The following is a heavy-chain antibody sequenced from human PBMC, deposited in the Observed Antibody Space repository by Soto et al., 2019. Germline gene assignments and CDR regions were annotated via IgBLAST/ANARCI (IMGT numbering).Heavy chain of an antibody. D-gene: IGHD3-3*01. CDR1: GFTFSSYG. CDR3: ARDITDFWSGYYSAGFDY. V-gene: IGHV3-33*01. J-gene: IGHJ4*02. CDR2: IWYDGSNK. Sequence: HVQLVESGGGVVQPGRSLRLSCAASGFTFSSYGMHWVRQAPGKGLEWVAVIWYDGSNKYYADSVKGRFTISRDNSKNTLYLQMNSLRAEDTAVYYCARDITDFWSGYYSAGFDYWGQGTLVTVSS.